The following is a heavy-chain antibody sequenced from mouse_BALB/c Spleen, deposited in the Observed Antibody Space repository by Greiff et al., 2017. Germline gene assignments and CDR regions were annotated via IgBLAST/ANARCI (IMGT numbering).Heavy chain of an antibody. D-gene: IGHD1-1*01. Sequence: DVKLVESGGGLVQPGGSRKLSCAASGFTFSSFGMHWVRQAPEKGLEWVAYISSGSSTIYYADTVKGRFTISRDTPKNTLFLQMTSLRSEDTAMYYCARNYGSRGYYFDYWGQGTTLTVSS. CDR1: GFTFSSFG. V-gene: IGHV5-17*02. J-gene: IGHJ2*01. CDR2: ISSGSSTI. CDR3: ARNYGSRGYYFDY.